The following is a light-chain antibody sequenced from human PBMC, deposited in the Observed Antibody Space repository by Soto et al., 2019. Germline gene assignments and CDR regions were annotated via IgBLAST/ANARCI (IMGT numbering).Light chain of an antibody. CDR3: SSYTSSSTPHVV. Sequence: QSALTQPASVSGSPGQSITISCTGTSSDVGGYNYVSWYQQHPGKAPKLMIYDVSNRPSGVSNRFSGSKSGNTASLSISGLQAEDEADYYCSSYTSSSTPHVVFGGGTKLTVL. CDR1: SSDVGGYNY. J-gene: IGLJ2*01. CDR2: DVS. V-gene: IGLV2-14*01.